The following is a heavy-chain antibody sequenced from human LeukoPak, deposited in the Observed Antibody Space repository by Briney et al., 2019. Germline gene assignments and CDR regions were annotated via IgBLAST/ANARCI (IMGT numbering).Heavy chain of an antibody. CDR1: GDSMRSWY. D-gene: IGHD2-15*01. V-gene: IGHV4-59*01. CDR2: ISYSGST. CDR3: ARGVVAAPQTFDY. Sequence: PSETLSLTCSVSGDSMRSWYWSWVRQPPGKGLEWIGYISYSGSTNYNPSLKSRVTISVDTSKNQFSLKLTSVTAADTAVYYCARGVVAAPQTFDYWGQGTLVTVSS. J-gene: IGHJ4*02.